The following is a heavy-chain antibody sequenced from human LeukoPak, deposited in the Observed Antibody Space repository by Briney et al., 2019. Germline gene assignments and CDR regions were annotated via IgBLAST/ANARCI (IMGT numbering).Heavy chain of an antibody. CDR1: GGSISSSSYY. Sequence: SETLSLTCTVSGGSISSSSYYWGWIRQPPGKGLEWIGSIYYSGSTYYNPSLKSRVTISVDTSKNQFSLKLSSVTAADTAVYYCARGYYYYDSSGYYPLDYWGQGTLVTVSS. J-gene: IGHJ4*02. V-gene: IGHV4-39*07. D-gene: IGHD3-22*01. CDR3: ARGYYYYDSSGYYPLDY. CDR2: IYYSGST.